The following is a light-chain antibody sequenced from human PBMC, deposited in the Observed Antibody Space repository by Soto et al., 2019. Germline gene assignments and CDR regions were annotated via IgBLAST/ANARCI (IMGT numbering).Light chain of an antibody. CDR2: AVT. CDR1: SSDVGGYNF. Sequence: QSALTQPRSVSGSPGQSVTISCTGTSSDVGGYNFVSWYQRHPGKAPKLMLYAVTRRPSGVPDRFSGSKSGNTASLTISGLQTEDEADYYCCSFAGSYTFVFGTGTKLTVL. CDR3: CSFAGSYTFV. J-gene: IGLJ1*01. V-gene: IGLV2-11*01.